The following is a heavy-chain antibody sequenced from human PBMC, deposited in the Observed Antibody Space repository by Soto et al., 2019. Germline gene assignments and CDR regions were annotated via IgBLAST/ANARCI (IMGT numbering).Heavy chain of an antibody. CDR3: VSWLKEGGIGGNYYYGMDV. CDR2: IIPIFGTA. V-gene: IGHV1-69*13. D-gene: IGHD1-1*01. J-gene: IGHJ6*02. Sequence: VQLVQSGAEVKKPGSSVKVSCKASGGSLTNYAFSWVRQAPGQGLEWLGGIIPIFGTADYAQKFQGRVTSTADEPTSTSHMELSSLRSDDTAVYYCVSWLKEGGIGGNYYYGMDVWGQGTKVTVSS. CDR1: GGSLTNYA.